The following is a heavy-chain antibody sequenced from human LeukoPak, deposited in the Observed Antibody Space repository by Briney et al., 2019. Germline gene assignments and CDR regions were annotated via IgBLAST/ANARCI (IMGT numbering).Heavy chain of an antibody. CDR2: IKQDGGEK. Sequence: GGSLGLSCAASGFTFSSYWMRWVRQARGKGREWVANIKQDGGEKFCVDSVKGRFTISRNNAKNSLHLQMNSLRAEDTAVYYCARRGTKTRYYYDNSGPHDAFDIWGQGTMVTVSS. CDR1: GFTFSSYW. V-gene: IGHV3-7*01. D-gene: IGHD3-22*01. CDR3: ARRGTKTRYYYDNSGPHDAFDI. J-gene: IGHJ3*02.